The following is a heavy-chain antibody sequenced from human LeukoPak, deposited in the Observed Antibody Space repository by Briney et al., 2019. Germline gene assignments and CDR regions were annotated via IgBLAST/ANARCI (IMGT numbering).Heavy chain of an antibody. J-gene: IGHJ4*02. CDR2: IFYSGST. CDR3: ARRHVEYSSSSDPYYFDY. CDR1: GGSFSGYY. D-gene: IGHD6-6*01. V-gene: IGHV4-34*12. Sequence: SETLSLTCAVYGGSFSGYYWGWVRQPPGKALEWIGNIFYSGSTYYSPSLKSRVTISLDTSRNQFSLKLNSVTAADTAVYYCARRHVEYSSSSDPYYFDYWGQGTLVTVSS.